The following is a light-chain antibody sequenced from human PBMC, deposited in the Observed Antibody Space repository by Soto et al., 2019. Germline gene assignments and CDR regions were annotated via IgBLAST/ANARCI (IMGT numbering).Light chain of an antibody. Sequence: EIVLTQSPATLSLSPGERATLSCRASQGISGYLAWYRQKPGQAPRLLIYGASSRATGIPDRFSGSGSGTDFTLTISRLEPEDFAVYYCQQYGSSPLTFGGGTKVDI. CDR2: GAS. J-gene: IGKJ4*01. V-gene: IGKV3-20*01. CDR3: QQYGSSPLT. CDR1: QGISGY.